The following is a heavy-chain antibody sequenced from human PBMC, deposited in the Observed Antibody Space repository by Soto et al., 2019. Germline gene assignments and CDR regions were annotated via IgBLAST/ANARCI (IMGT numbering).Heavy chain of an antibody. J-gene: IGHJ4*02. CDR1: GDGVSSNSAA. D-gene: IGHD3-3*01. CDR2: TYYRSKWYN. V-gene: IGHV6-1*01. Sequence: SQTLSLTCAISGDGVSSNSAAWNWIRQSPSRGLEWLGRTYYRSKWYNDYTVSVKSRITINPDTSKNQFSLQLNSVTPEYTALYYCAREFYDFWSELTMDYWGQGTLVTVSS. CDR3: AREFYDFWSELTMDY.